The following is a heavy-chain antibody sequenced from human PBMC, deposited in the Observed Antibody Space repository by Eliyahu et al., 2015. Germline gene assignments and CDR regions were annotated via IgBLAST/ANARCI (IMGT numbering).Heavy chain of an antibody. CDR1: GGSFSGYY. V-gene: IGHV4-34*01. CDR3: ARGRGITKSIAARPVG. J-gene: IGHJ4*02. Sequence: QVQLQQWGAGLLKPSETLSLTCAVYGGSFSGYYWNWIRQPPGKGLEWIGEINHSGSTNYNPSLKSRVTISVDTSKNQFSLKLSSVTAADTAVYYCARGRGITKSIAARPVGWGQGTLVTVSS. CDR2: INHSGST. D-gene: IGHD6-6*01.